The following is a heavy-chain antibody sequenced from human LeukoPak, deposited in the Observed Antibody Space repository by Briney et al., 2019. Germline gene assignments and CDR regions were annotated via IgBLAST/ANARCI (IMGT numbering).Heavy chain of an antibody. D-gene: IGHD6-13*01. J-gene: IGHJ6*04. Sequence: PSETLSLTCTVSGGSIGSYYWTWIRQPPGKRLEWIGYIYNSGSTKYNPSLKSRVTISADTSKNQFSLKLTSVTAADTAVYYCARWNWGSSVDVWGTGTTVTVSS. CDR1: GGSIGSYY. CDR2: IYNSGST. V-gene: IGHV4-59*01. CDR3: ARWNWGSSVDV.